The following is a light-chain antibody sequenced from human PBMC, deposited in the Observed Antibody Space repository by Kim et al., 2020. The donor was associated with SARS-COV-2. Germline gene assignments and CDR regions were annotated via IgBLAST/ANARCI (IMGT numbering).Light chain of an antibody. Sequence: VCVSQGQTASVTCSGDNLGDKYACWYQQKPGQSPVLVIYQDSKRPSGIPERFSGSNSGNTATLTISGTQAMDEADYYCQAWDSSVVFGGGTQLTVL. CDR1: NLGDKY. V-gene: IGLV3-1*01. CDR2: QDS. J-gene: IGLJ2*01. CDR3: QAWDSSVV.